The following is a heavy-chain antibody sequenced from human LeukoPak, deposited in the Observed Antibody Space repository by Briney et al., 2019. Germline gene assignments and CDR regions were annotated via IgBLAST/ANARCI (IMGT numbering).Heavy chain of an antibody. V-gene: IGHV3-33*01. D-gene: IGHD3-3*01. Sequence: GGSLRLSCAASGFTFSSYGMHWVRQAPGKGLEWVAVIWYDGSNKYYADSVKGRFTISRDNSKNTLYLQMNSLRAEDTAVYYCARGDGPIYNWFDPWGQGTLVTVSS. CDR2: IWYDGSNK. CDR1: GFTFSSYG. J-gene: IGHJ5*02. CDR3: ARGDGPIYNWFDP.